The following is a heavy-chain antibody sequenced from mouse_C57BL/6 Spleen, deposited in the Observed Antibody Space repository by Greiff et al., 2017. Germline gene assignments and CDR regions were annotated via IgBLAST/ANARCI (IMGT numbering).Heavy chain of an antibody. J-gene: IGHJ4*01. CDR1: GYTFTSYW. Sequence: VQLQQPGAELVKPGASVKLSCKASGYTFTSYWMHWVKQRPGQGLEWIGMIHPNSGSTNYNEKFKSKATLTVDKSSSTAYMQLSSLTSEDSAVYYCASSSGSYYAMDYWGQGTSVTVSS. D-gene: IGHD3-2*02. CDR2: IHPNSGST. CDR3: ASSSGSYYAMDY. V-gene: IGHV1-64*01.